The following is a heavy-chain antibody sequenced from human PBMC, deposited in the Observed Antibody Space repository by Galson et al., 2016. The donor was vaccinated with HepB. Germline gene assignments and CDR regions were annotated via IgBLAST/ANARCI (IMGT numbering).Heavy chain of an antibody. D-gene: IGHD3-9*01. CDR3: ARWGPPLTVGFDP. V-gene: IGHV4-4*02. J-gene: IGHJ5*02. CDR1: GASISSRNW. Sequence: SETLSLTCAVSGASISSRNWWSWVRQSPEKGLEWIGEIYHSGGTNYNPSLKSRVAISIDKSRNEFSLNVTSVTAADTAVYYCARWGPPLTVGFDPWGQGILVIVSS. CDR2: IYHSGGT.